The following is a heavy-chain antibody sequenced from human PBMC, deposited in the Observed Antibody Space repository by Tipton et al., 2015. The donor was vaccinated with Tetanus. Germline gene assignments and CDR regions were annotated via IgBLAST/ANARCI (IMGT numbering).Heavy chain of an antibody. D-gene: IGHD4-23*01. CDR1: GFMFSDFW. Sequence: SLRLSCAASGFMFSDFWMDWVRQAPGKGLEWVANINQDGSEKYYVGSVKGRFTISRDNAKDSLYLQLNSLRAEDTAVYYCTDRLVNWGQGTMVTVSS. J-gene: IGHJ3*01. V-gene: IGHV3-7*03. CDR2: INQDGSEK. CDR3: TDRLVN.